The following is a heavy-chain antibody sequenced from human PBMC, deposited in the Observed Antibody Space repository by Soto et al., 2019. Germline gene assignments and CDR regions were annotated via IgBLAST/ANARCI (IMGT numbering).Heavy chain of an antibody. J-gene: IGHJ6*02. CDR1: GFTFGDYA. Sequence: HPGGSLRLSCTASGFTFGDYAMSWVRQAPGKGLEWVGFIRSKAYGGTTEYAASVKGRFTTSRDDSKSIAYLQMNSLKTEDTAVYYCTKLELLYYYGMDVWGQGTTVTVSS. V-gene: IGHV3-49*04. CDR3: TKLELLYYYGMDV. CDR2: IRSKAYGGTT. D-gene: IGHD1-7*01.